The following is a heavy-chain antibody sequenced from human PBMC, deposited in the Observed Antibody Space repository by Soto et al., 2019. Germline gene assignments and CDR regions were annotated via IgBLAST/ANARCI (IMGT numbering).Heavy chain of an antibody. V-gene: IGHV4-61*01. CDR1: GGSVSSGSYY. Sequence: QVQLQESGPGLVKPSETLSLTCTVSGGSVSSGSYYWSWIRQPPGKGLEWIGYIYYSGSTNYNPSRKSGVTISVDTSKNQFSLKLSSVTAADTAVYYCARGPSDYGSGSYYFSLLPFDYWGQGTLVTVSS. CDR3: ARGPSDYGSGSYYFSLLPFDY. D-gene: IGHD3-10*01. J-gene: IGHJ4*02. CDR2: IYYSGST.